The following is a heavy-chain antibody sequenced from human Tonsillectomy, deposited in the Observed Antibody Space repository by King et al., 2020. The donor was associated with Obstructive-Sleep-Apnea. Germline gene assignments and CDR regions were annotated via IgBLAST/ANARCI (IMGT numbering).Heavy chain of an antibody. Sequence: GQLVQSGGGLVQPGGSLRLSCAASGFTFMTYAMSWVRQAPGKGLEWVSTISTSGGATYYADSVKGRFTISRDNSEGTLSLQMNSLRGEDTDVYYCAKSLPPPIAEYFDFWGQGTPVTVSS. J-gene: IGHJ4*02. D-gene: IGHD6-13*01. CDR3: AKSLPPPIAEYFDF. CDR2: ISTSGGAT. CDR1: GFTFMTYA. V-gene: IGHV3-23*04.